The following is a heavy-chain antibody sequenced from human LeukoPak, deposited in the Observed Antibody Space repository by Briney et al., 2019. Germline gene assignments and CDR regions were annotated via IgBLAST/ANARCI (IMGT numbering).Heavy chain of an antibody. Sequence: GGSLRLSCAASGFTFSTYAMSWVRQAPGKGLAWVSTISDGGSDTHYADSVKGRFTISRDDSKNTLYLQMNSLRAEDTAVYYCAKALYGDYGRFDYWGQGTLVTVSS. CDR1: GFTFSTYA. V-gene: IGHV3-23*01. D-gene: IGHD4-17*01. CDR3: AKALYGDYGRFDY. J-gene: IGHJ4*02. CDR2: ISDGGSDT.